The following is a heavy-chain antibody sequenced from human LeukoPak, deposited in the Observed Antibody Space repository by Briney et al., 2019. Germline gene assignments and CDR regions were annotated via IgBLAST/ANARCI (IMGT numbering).Heavy chain of an antibody. D-gene: IGHD3-10*01. CDR1: GFTFSDYW. V-gene: IGHV3-7*01. Sequence: GGSLRLSCAASGFTFSDYWMTWVRQAPGKGLEWVANIKQDGSEIYYVDSVKGRFTISRDTAKNSLYLQMNSLRAEDTAVYCCARNPTGSGSLISEFDYWGQGTLVTVSS. CDR2: IKQDGSEI. CDR3: ARNPTGSGSLISEFDY. J-gene: IGHJ4*02.